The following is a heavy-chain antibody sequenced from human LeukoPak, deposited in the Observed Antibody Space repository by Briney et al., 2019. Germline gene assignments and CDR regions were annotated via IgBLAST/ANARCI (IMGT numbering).Heavy chain of an antibody. D-gene: IGHD3-16*02. CDR1: GYTFTGYG. J-gene: IGHJ3*02. V-gene: IGHV1-18*01. Sequence: ASVKVSCKASGYTFTGYGISWVRQAPGQGLEWMGWISAYNGNTNYAQKLQGRVTMTTDTSTSTAYIELRSLRSDDTAVYYCARGLWITFGGVIGSPFDIWGQGTMVTVSS. CDR2: ISAYNGNT. CDR3: ARGLWITFGGVIGSPFDI.